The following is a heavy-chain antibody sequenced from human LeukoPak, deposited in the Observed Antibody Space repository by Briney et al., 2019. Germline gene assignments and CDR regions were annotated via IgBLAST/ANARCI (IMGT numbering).Heavy chain of an antibody. V-gene: IGHV1-2*02. CDR2: INPNSGGT. D-gene: IGHD1-26*01. CDR1: GYTFTGYY. Sequence: GASVKVSCKASGYTFTGYYMHWVRQAPGQGLEWMGWINPNSGGTNYAQKFQGRVTMTRDTSISTAYMELSRLRSDDTAVYYCARDSYSGSYYSPSNWFDPWGQGTLVTVSS. J-gene: IGHJ5*02. CDR3: ARDSYSGSYYSPSNWFDP.